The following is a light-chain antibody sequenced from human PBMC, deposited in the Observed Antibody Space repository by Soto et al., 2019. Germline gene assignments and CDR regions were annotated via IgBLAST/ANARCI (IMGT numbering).Light chain of an antibody. J-gene: IGKJ1*01. CDR1: QSISNC. CDR2: HAS. Sequence: DNRMSQSLSTVPAHVENRVTIPCRASQSISNCLAWYQQKPGTAPKVLIYHASNLQSGVPSRFSGSGSGTEFTLSISSLQPDDFATYHRQQYTSYSFGQGAIVDIK. V-gene: IGKV1-5*01. CDR3: QQYTSYS.